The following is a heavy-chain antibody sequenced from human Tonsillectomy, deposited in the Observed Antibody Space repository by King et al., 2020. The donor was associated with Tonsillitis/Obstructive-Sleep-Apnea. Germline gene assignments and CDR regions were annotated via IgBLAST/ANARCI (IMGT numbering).Heavy chain of an antibody. CDR2: IWYDGSNK. J-gene: IGHJ5*02. V-gene: IGHV3-33*01. D-gene: IGHD5-18*01. Sequence: QVQLVESGGGVVQPGRSLRLSCAASGFTFSSYGMHWVRQAPGKGLEWVAVIWYDGSNKYYADSVMGRFTISRDNSKNTVYLQMNSLRAEDTAVYYCAGDHSAMSEYYPIWFDPWGQGTLVTVSS. CDR3: AGDHSAMSEYYPIWFDP. CDR1: GFTFSSYG.